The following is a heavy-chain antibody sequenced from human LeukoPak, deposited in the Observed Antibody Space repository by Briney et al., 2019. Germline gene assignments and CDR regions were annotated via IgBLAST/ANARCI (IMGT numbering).Heavy chain of an antibody. D-gene: IGHD3-10*01. CDR2: IHPNSGGT. CDR1: GYTFTAYY. CDR3: ARDGDYGSGSYYRGFFDY. J-gene: IGHJ4*02. V-gene: IGHV1-2*02. Sequence: ASVKVSCKASGYTFTAYYMHWVRQAPEQGLEWMGWIHPNSGGTNYAQRFQGRVTMTRDTSISTAYMELSRLRSDDTAVYYCARDGDYGSGSYYRGFFDYWGQGTQVTVSS.